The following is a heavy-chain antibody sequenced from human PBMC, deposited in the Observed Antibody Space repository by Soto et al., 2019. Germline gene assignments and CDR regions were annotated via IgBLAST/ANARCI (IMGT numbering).Heavy chain of an antibody. CDR1: GGSISSSSYY. Sequence: QLQLQESGPGLVKPSETLSLTCTVSGGSISSSSYYWGWIRQPPGKGLEWIGSIYYSGSTYYNPSLKSRVNISVDTSKNQFSLKLSSVTAADTAVYYCARPSGSYLYYFDYWGQGTLVTVSS. D-gene: IGHD1-26*01. V-gene: IGHV4-39*01. CDR3: ARPSGSYLYYFDY. CDR2: IYYSGST. J-gene: IGHJ4*02.